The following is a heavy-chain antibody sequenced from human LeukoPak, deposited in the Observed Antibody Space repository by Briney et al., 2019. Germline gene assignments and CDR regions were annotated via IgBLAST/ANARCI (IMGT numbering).Heavy chain of an antibody. D-gene: IGHD6-13*01. CDR3: ATETYSSSWYGTWFDP. CDR1: GFTFTNAW. J-gene: IGHJ5*02. Sequence: GGSLRLSCTASGFTFTNAWMTWVRQAPGKGLEWVGRIKSKTDGGTTDYAAPVKGRFTISRDDSKNTLFLQMNSLKAEDTAIYYCATETYSSSWYGTWFDPWGQGTLVTVSS. V-gene: IGHV3-15*01. CDR2: IKSKTDGGTT.